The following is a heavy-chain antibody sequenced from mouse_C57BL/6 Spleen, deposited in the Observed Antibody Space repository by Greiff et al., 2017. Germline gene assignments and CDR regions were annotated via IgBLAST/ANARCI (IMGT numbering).Heavy chain of an antibody. CDR2: INHSTGGT. V-gene: IGHV1-42*01. D-gene: IGHD1-1*01. CDR1: GYSFTGYY. J-gene: IGHJ2*01. Sequence: VQLQQSGPELVKPGASVKISCKASGYSFTGYYMNWVKQSPEKSLEWIGEINHSTGGTTYNQKFKAKATLTVDKSSSTAYMQLKILTSEDSAVYYCARSFYGSSPFDYWGQGTTLTVSS. CDR3: ARSFYGSSPFDY.